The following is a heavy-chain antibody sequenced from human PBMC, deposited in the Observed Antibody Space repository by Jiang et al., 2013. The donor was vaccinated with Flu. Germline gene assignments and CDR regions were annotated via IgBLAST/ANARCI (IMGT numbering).Heavy chain of an antibody. D-gene: IGHD2-15*01. CDR2: IYYSGST. V-gene: IGHV4-39*01. CDR3: ARRGAGYCSGGSCYSEDDY. J-gene: IGHJ4*02. Sequence: KPSETLSLTCTVSGGSISSSSYYWGWIRQPPGKGLEWIGSIYYSGSTYYNPSLKSRVTISVDTSKNQFSLKLSSVTAADTAVYYCARRGAGYCSGGSCYSEDDYWGQGTLVTVSS. CDR1: GGSISSSSYY.